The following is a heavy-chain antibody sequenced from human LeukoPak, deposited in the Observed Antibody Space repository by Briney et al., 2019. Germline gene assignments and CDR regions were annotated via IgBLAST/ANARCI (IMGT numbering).Heavy chain of an antibody. Sequence: HAGGSLRLSCAASGFTFDDYAMHWVRHAPGKGLEWVSLISGDGGSTYYADSVKGRFTISRDNSKNSLYLQMNSLRTEDTALYYCAKLPGGDSSGGYWGQGTLVTVSS. CDR1: GFTFDDYA. D-gene: IGHD3-22*01. J-gene: IGHJ4*02. CDR2: ISGDGGST. CDR3: AKLPGGDSSGGY. V-gene: IGHV3-43*02.